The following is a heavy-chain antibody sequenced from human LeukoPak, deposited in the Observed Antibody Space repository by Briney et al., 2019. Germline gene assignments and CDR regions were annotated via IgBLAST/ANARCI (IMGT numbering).Heavy chain of an antibody. D-gene: IGHD3-22*01. V-gene: IGHV4-38-2*01. CDR1: GYSISSGYY. J-gene: IGHJ3*01. CDR3: ARMGISYYYDSSTYYPTAFDV. Sequence: PSETLSLTCGVSGYSISSGYYWGWIRQSPGKGLEWIATIYHNGSIYYNPSLKSRVTLSVDTSKNQFTLKLNSVTAADTAVYYCARMGISYYYDSSTYYPTAFDVWGQGTMVSVSS. CDR2: IYHNGSI.